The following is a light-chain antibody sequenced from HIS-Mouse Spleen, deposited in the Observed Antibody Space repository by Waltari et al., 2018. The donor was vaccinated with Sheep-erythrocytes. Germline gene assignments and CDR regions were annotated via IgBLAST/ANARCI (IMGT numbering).Light chain of an antibody. J-gene: IGLJ1*01. V-gene: IGLV2-11*01. CDR2: DVS. Sequence: QSALTQPRSVSGSPGQSVTISCTGTSSDVGGYNYVSWYQQPPGKAPKLMIYDVSKRSTGVPDRFSGSKSDNTASLTISGLQAEDEADYYCCSYAGSYNHVFATGTKVTVL. CDR3: CSYAGSYNHV. CDR1: SSDVGGYNY.